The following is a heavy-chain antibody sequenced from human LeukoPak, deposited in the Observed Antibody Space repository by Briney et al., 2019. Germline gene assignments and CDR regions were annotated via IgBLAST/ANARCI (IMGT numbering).Heavy chain of an antibody. CDR2: ISSISSYI. Sequence: GGSLRLSCAASGFTFSSYSMNWVRQAPGKGLEWVSSISSISSYIYYADSVKGRFTISRDNAKNSLYLQMNSLRAEDTAVYYCARDLVDTAMLKGYYWGQGTLVTVSS. J-gene: IGHJ4*02. V-gene: IGHV3-21*01. CDR3: ARDLVDTAMLKGYY. D-gene: IGHD5-18*01. CDR1: GFTFSSYS.